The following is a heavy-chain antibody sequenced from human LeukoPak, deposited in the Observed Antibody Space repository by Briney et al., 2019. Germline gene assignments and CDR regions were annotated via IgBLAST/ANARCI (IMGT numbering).Heavy chain of an antibody. CDR2: IRSDGTIT. CDR3: ARDIEDGVS. V-gene: IGHV3-74*01. D-gene: IGHD5-24*01. CDR1: GSTFSRYW. Sequence: GGSLRLSCLVSGSTFSRYWMHWVRQAPGKGLVWVARIRSDGTITSYADSVKGRFTISRDNAKNTLYLQMNSLRAEDTAVYYCARDIEDGVSWGQGTLVTVSS. J-gene: IGHJ5*02.